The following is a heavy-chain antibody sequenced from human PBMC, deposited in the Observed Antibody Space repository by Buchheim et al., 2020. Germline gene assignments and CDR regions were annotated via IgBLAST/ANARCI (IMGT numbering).Heavy chain of an antibody. D-gene: IGHD5-24*01. CDR3: ARSPNGFFDL. J-gene: IGHJ4*02. CDR1: GFPFSDYN. CDR2: IDRSSTT. Sequence: EVQLVESGGGLVQPGGSLRLSCAASGFPFSDYNMIWVRQAPGKGLEWVSHIDRSSTTSYAKSVKGRFTISRDDAKNSLYLKMSSLRAEDTAVYYCARSPNGFFDLWGQGTL. V-gene: IGHV3-69-1*02.